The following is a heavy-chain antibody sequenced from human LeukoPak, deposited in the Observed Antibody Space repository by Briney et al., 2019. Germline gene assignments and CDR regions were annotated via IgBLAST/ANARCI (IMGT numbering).Heavy chain of an antibody. J-gene: IGHJ4*02. CDR1: GYTFTVYW. Sequence: GESLQISCRGSGYTFTVYWIAWGRQLPGKGLEWMGIIYPGDSDTKYSPSFQGQVTISADKSINTAYLQWSSLKASDTAIYYCAKYFGSGSYYLDYWGQGTLVTVSS. V-gene: IGHV5-51*01. CDR3: AKYFGSGSYYLDY. D-gene: IGHD3-10*01. CDR2: IYPGDSDT.